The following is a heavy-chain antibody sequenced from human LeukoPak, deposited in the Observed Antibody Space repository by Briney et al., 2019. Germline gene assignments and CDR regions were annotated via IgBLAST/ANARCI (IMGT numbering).Heavy chain of an antibody. V-gene: IGHV1-8*01. CDR2: MNPNSGNT. CDR1: XXXFTTYX. D-gene: IGHD3-10*01. J-gene: IGHJ4*02. Sequence: ASVKVSXKAXXXXFTTYXINWVRQATGQGLESMGWMNPNSGNTGYAQKFQGRVTMTRNTSMSTAYMELNSLRSEDTAVYYCARANYYGSGKKDLDYWGQGTLVTVSS. CDR3: ARANYYGSGKKDLDY.